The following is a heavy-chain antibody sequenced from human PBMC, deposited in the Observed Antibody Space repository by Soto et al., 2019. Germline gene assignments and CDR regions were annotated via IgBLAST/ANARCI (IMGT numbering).Heavy chain of an antibody. D-gene: IGHD1-26*01. CDR3: ARVKWPGTVGPTYVDY. Sequence: LTCSVSGGSISSGDYFFSWIRQPPGKGLEWIGYIYYSGSTYYNPSLESRVSISVDTSKNQFSLKLSSVTAADTAVFYCARVKWPGTVGPTYVDYWGQGALVTISS. J-gene: IGHJ4*02. CDR2: IYYSGST. V-gene: IGHV4-30-4*01. CDR1: GGSISSGDYF.